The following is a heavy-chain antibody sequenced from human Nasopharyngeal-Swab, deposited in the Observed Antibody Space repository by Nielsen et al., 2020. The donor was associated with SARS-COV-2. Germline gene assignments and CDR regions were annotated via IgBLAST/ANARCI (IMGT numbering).Heavy chain of an antibody. J-gene: IGHJ3*01. D-gene: IGHD2-21*02. CDR3: ARMHCGGDCYSRGEDAFDL. V-gene: IGHV1-69*01. Sequence: SVKVSCKASGGTYSICAISWVRQAPGHGPGWMGGIIPIFGTSNYAQKFQGRVTITADEFTSTAYMELSSMRSVDTDVYYCARMHCGGDCYSRGEDAFDLWGQGTLVTVSS. CDR1: GGTYSICA. CDR2: IIPIFGTS.